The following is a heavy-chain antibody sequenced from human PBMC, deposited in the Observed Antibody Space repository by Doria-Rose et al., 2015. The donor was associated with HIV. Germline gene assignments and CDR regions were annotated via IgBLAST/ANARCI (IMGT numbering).Heavy chain of an antibody. D-gene: IGHD6-13*01. V-gene: IGHV2-26*01. J-gene: IGHJ4*02. CDR1: GVSLSSPGMG. CDR3: ARIKSSRWYHKYYFDF. Sequence: QVTLKESGPVLVKPTETLTLTCTVSGVSLSSPGMGVSWIRQPPGKALEWLANIFSDDERSYKTSLQSRLTISRGTSKSQVVLTMTDMDPVDIATYYCARIKSSRWYHKYYFDFWGQGTLVIVSA. CDR2: IFSDDER.